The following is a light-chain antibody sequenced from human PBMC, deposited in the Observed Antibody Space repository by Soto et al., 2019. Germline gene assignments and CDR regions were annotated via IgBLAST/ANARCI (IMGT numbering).Light chain of an antibody. Sequence: DIQLTQSPSFLSVSVGDRVSITCRAGQGINSDLVWYQQKPGKAPEPLIYGASTLQNGVPSRFSGSGSGTEFTLTISSLQPEDFASYYCQQRVTYPLTFGGGTKVEIK. CDR1: QGINSD. V-gene: IGKV1-9*01. CDR3: QQRVTYPLT. J-gene: IGKJ4*01. CDR2: GAS.